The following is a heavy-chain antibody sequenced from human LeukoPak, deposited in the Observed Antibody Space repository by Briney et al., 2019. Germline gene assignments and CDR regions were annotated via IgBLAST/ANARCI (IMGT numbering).Heavy chain of an antibody. CDR2: IYTSGST. V-gene: IGHV4-61*02. Sequence: SETLSLTCTVSGGSISSGSYYWSWIRQPAGKGLEWIGRIYTSGSTNYNPSLESRVTISVDTSKNQFSLKLSSVTAADTAVYYCARDDDYYDSSGYYSWGQGTLVTVSS. CDR1: GGSISSGSYY. CDR3: ARDDDYYDSSGYYS. J-gene: IGHJ4*02. D-gene: IGHD3-22*01.